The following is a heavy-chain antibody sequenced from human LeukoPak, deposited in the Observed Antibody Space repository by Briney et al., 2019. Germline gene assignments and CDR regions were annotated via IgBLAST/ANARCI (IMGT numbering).Heavy chain of an antibody. D-gene: IGHD2-2*01. CDR3: ARVGSCSSTSCPSAFDI. J-gene: IGHJ3*02. V-gene: IGHV1-2*02. CDR1: GYTFTRYY. CDR2: IHPNRGGT. Sequence: ASVKVSCKASGYTFTRYYMHGVGQAPGQGLEGMGWIHPNRGGTKYAQKFQGRVTMTRDTSISTAYMELSRLRSDDTAVYYCARVGSCSSTSCPSAFDIWGQGTMVTVSS.